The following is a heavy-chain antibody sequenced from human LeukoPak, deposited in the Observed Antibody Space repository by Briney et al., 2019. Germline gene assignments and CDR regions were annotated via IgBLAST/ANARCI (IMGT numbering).Heavy chain of an antibody. CDR3: ARGGITIFGVVIINNWFDP. J-gene: IGHJ5*02. CDR2: INHSGST. CDR1: GGSFSGYY. V-gene: IGHV4-34*01. D-gene: IGHD3-3*01. Sequence: SETLSLTCAVYGGSFSGYYWSWIRQPPGKGLEWIGEINHSGSTSYNPSLKSRVTISVDTSKNQFSLKLSSVTAADTAVYYCARGGITIFGVVIINNWFDPWGQGTLVTVSS.